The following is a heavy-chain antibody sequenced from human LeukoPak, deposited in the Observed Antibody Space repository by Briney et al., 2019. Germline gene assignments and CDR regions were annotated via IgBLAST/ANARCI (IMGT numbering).Heavy chain of an antibody. CDR2: MNSAGTTI. Sequence: GGSLRLSCAASGFTISGFWMHWVRQVPGEGLVWVARMNSAGTTINYADSVKGRFTISRDNVRNTLHLQMNNLSLEDTAVYFCVREVQVRASASLGLWGRGTLVTVS. J-gene: IGHJ4*01. CDR1: GFTISGFW. V-gene: IGHV3-74*01. D-gene: IGHD1-1*01. CDR3: VREVQVRASASLGL.